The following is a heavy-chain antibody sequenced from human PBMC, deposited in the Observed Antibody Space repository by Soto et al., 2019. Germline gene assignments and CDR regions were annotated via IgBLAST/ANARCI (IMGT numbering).Heavy chain of an antibody. Sequence: QAQLVQSGAEVKKPGASVRVSCKTSGYPFTDYFIHWVRQAPGQGLEWMGIISLYHHSTSYAQKFQSRLTVTADTSTTTFYMELSSLTSEDSAVYWCARELYSSGGDCPYDMDYWGQGTLVTVSS. CDR2: ISLYHHST. J-gene: IGHJ4*02. CDR3: ARELYSSGGDCPYDMDY. D-gene: IGHD2-21*02. V-gene: IGHV1-46*01. CDR1: GYPFTDYF.